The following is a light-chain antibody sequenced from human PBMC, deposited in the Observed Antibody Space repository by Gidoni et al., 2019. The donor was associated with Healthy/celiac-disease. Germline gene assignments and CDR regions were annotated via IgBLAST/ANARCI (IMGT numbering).Light chain of an antibody. V-gene: IGKV1-5*03. Sequence: DIQMTQSPFTLSASVGDRVTITCRASQSISSWLAWYQQQPGKAPKLLIYKASSLESGVPSRFSGSGSGTEFTLTISSLQPDDFATYYCQQYNSYPYTFGQGTKLEIK. CDR1: QSISSW. CDR3: QQYNSYPYT. J-gene: IGKJ2*01. CDR2: KAS.